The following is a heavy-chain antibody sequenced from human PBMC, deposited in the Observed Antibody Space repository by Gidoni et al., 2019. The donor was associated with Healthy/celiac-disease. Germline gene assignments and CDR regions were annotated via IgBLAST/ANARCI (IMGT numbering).Heavy chain of an antibody. J-gene: IGHJ4*02. CDR3: TTDQSETNPPY. Sequence: EVQLVESGGGLVKPGGSLRLSCAASGFTFSNAWMIWVLQATGKGLKWVGRIKSKTDGGTTDYAAPVKGRFTISRDDSKNTLYLQMNSLKTEDTAVYYCTTDQSETNPPYWGQGTLVTVSS. V-gene: IGHV3-15*01. CDR2: IKSKTDGGTT. CDR1: GFTFSNAW.